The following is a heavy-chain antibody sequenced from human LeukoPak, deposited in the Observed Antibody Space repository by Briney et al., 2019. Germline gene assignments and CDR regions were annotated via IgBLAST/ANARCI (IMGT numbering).Heavy chain of an antibody. J-gene: IGHJ4*02. Sequence: GGSLRLSCAASGFTFSSYWMHWVRQAPGKGLVGVSRINDDGRSTNYADSVKGRFTISRDNAKNTLYLLINSLRAEDTAVYYCARVRWGGLYYFDYWGQGTLVTVSS. V-gene: IGHV3-74*01. CDR1: GFTFSSYW. D-gene: IGHD3-16*01. CDR2: INDDGRST. CDR3: ARVRWGGLYYFDY.